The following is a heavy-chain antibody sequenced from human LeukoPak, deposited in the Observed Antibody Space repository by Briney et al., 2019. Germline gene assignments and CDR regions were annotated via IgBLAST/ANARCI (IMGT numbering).Heavy chain of an antibody. D-gene: IGHD6-19*01. CDR1: GFTLSSYD. V-gene: IGHV3-30*02. J-gene: IGHJ3*02. Sequence: GGSLRLXCAASGFTLSSYDMHWIRQAPGKGLEWVAFIRYDGSYEFCADSVKGRFTISRDNSKNTLYLQMNSLRGDDTAVYYCATEADDAFDIWGQGTMVTVSS. CDR3: ATEADDAFDI. CDR2: IRYDGSYE.